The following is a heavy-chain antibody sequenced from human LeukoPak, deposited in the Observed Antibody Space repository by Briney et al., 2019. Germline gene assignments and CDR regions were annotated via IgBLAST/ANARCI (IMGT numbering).Heavy chain of an antibody. D-gene: IGHD3-22*01. Sequence: GGSLRLSCEASGFIFSSYGMHWVRQAPVKGLEWVAIIWYDGNNKNYADSVKGRFTISRDNSKNTLYLQMHSLRADDTAVYYCARADDTSRGAFDIWGQGTMVTVSS. CDR3: ARADDTSRGAFDI. J-gene: IGHJ3*02. CDR2: IWYDGNNK. V-gene: IGHV3-33*01. CDR1: GFIFSSYG.